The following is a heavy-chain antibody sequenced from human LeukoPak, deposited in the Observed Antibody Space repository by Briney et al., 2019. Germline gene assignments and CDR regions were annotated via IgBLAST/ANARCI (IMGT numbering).Heavy chain of an antibody. V-gene: IGHV4-61*02. CDR3: ARERSSSWFGNHDFDY. J-gene: IGHJ4*02. CDR2: IYTSGST. CDR1: GGSISSGSYY. D-gene: IGHD6-13*01. Sequence: PSETLSLTCTVSGGSISSGSYYWSWIRQPAGKGLEWIGRIYTSGSTNYNPSLKSRVTISVDTSKNQFSLKLSSVTAADTAVYYCARERSSSWFGNHDFDYWGQGTLVTVSS.